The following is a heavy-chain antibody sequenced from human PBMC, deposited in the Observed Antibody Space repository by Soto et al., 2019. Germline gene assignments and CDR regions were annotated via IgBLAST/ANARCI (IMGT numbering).Heavy chain of an antibody. J-gene: IGHJ4*02. CDR2: IYYSGST. D-gene: IGHD2-21*02. CDR1: GGSISSSSYY. Sequence: QLQLQESGPGLVKPSETLSLTCTVSGGSISSSSYYWGWIRQPPGKGLEWIGSIYYSGSTYYNPSLKSRVTISVDTSKNQFSLKLSSVTAADTAVYYCARLGFNVKVVVTALTFDYWGQGTLVTVSS. V-gene: IGHV4-39*01. CDR3: ARLGFNVKVVVTALTFDY.